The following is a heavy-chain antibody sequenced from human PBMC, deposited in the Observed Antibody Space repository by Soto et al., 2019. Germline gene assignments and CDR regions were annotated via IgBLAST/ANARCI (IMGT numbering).Heavy chain of an antibody. V-gene: IGHV1-69*12. D-gene: IGHD5-12*01. CDR1: GGTFSNYP. Sequence: QVQLVQSGAEVKKPGSSVKVSCKASGGTFSNYPISWVRQPPGQGLEWMGGIIPIFGTVNYAQKFQGRVTITEDESTSTAYMELSSLRSEDTAVYYCARGNHRWLQLWYFDLWGRGTLVTVSS. J-gene: IGHJ2*01. CDR3: ARGNHRWLQLWYFDL. CDR2: IIPIFGTV.